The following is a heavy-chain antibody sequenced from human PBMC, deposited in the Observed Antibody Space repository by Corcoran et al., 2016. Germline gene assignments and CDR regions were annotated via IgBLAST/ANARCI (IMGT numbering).Heavy chain of an antibody. CDR2: INHSEST. D-gene: IGHD4-17*01. Sequence: QVQLQQWGAGLLKPSETLSLTCAVYGGSFSGYYRRWIRQPPGEGLEWIGAINHSESTNYNPSLMSRVTISLDTFKNQFSLNLSSVTAADTAVYYCARLTGDYFDYWGQGTLVTVSS. V-gene: IGHV4-34*01. CDR3: ARLTGDYFDY. CDR1: GGSFSGYY. J-gene: IGHJ4*02.